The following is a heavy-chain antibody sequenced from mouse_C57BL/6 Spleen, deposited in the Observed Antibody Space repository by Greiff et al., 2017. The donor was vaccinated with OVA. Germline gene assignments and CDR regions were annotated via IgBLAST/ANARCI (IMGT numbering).Heavy chain of an antibody. CDR2: SRNKANDYTT. CDR1: GFTFSDFY. Sequence: DVKLVESGGGLVQSGRSLRLSCATSGFTFSDFYMEWVRQAPGKGLEWIAASRNKANDYTTEYSASVKGRFIVARDTSQSILYLQMNALRAEDTAIDYCARDDYDGFAYWGQGTLVTVSA. CDR3: ARDDYDGFAY. J-gene: IGHJ3*01. D-gene: IGHD2-4*01. V-gene: IGHV7-1*01.